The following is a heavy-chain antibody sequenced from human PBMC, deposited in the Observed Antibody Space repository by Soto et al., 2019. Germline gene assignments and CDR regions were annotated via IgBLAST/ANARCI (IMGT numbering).Heavy chain of an antibody. V-gene: IGHV1-18*01. J-gene: IGHJ4*02. CDR2: ISAHNGNT. Sequence: HVQLVQSGAEVKKPGASVKVSCKASGYTFTSYGISWVRQAPGQGLEWMGWISAHNGNTKYAQKVQGRGTMTTDTSTSTAYMELRSLRSDDTAVYYCARDMAAGMIDYWGQGTLVTVSS. CDR3: ARDMAAGMIDY. CDR1: GYTFTSYG. D-gene: IGHD6-13*01.